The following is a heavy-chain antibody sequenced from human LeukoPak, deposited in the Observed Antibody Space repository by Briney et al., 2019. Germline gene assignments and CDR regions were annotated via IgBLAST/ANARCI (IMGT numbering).Heavy chain of an antibody. CDR2: INHSGST. V-gene: IGHV4-34*01. CDR1: GGSLSGYY. CDR3: ARGKDDYVWGSHPRDFDY. J-gene: IGHJ4*02. D-gene: IGHD3-16*01. Sequence: SETLSLTCALYGGSLSGYYWSWIRHPPEEGLEWICEINHSGSTNYNPSLKSRVTISVDTPKNQFSLKLSSVTAADTAVYYCARGKDDYVWGSHPRDFDYWGQGTLVTVTS.